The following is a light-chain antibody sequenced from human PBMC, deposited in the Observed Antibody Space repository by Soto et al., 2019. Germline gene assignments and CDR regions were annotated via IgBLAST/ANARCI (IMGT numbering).Light chain of an antibody. V-gene: IGKV3-15*01. CDR2: GTS. J-gene: IGKJ1*01. CDR3: QQYNSWPRT. CDR1: QSVSSN. Sequence: EIVMTQSPATLSVSPGERATLSCRASQSVSSNLAWYQQKPGQPPRLLIHGTSTRATGVPARFSGSGSGTEFTLTISSLQSEEFAVYYCQQYNSWPRTFGQGTKVEVK.